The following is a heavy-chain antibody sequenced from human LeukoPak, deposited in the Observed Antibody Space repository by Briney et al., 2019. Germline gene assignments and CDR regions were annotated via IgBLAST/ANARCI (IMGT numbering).Heavy chain of an antibody. J-gene: IGHJ4*02. Sequence: GGSLRLSCAASGFTFSSYSMNWVRQAPGKGLEWVSSISSSSSYMYYAESVKGRFTISRDNAKNSLYLQMNSLRAEDTAVYYCAANYGSGSSPLDYWGQGTLVTVSS. CDR3: AANYGSGSSPLDY. CDR2: ISSSSSYM. CDR1: GFTFSSYS. V-gene: IGHV3-21*01. D-gene: IGHD3-10*01.